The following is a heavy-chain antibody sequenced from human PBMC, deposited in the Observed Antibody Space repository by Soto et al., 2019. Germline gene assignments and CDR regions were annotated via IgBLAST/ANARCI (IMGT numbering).Heavy chain of an antibody. CDR3: TTDCRSPCGHHYVKAVRGPGSIDL. CDR2: IKSKTDGGTT. D-gene: IGHD3-16*01. CDR1: RFTFSNAS. Sequence: YLELARAASRFTFSNASMSWVRQAPGKGLEWAGRIKSKTDGGTTDYAAPVKGRFTISRDDSKNKLYLQMNSLKTEDTAVYYWTTDCRSPCGHHYVKAVRGPGSIDL. V-gene: IGHV3-15*01. J-gene: IGHJ2*01.